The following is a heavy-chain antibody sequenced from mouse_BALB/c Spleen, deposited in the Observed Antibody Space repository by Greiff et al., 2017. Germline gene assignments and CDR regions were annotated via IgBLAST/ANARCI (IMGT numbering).Heavy chain of an antibody. Sequence: EVQLVESGGGLVQPGGSLRLSCATSGFTFTDYYMSWVRQPPGKALEWLGFIRNKANGYTTEYSASVKGRFTISRDNSQSILYLQMNTLRAEDSATYYCARATVVAEDYWGQGTSVTVSS. J-gene: IGHJ4*01. D-gene: IGHD1-1*01. CDR1: GFTFTDYY. CDR2: IRNKANGYTT. V-gene: IGHV7-3*02. CDR3: ARATVVAEDY.